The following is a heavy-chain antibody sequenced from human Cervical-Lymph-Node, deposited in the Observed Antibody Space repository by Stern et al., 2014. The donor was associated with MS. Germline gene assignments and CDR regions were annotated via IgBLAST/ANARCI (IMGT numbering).Heavy chain of an antibody. CDR1: GGTFSKFP. CDR2: IFPVFGTP. D-gene: IGHD6-13*01. Sequence: MQLVQSGAEVTQPGSSVKVSFKASGGTFSKFPSSWVRQAPGQGLEWMGGIFPVFGTPTCAQEFRGRFTITADVSTSTVYMELSSLRSDDTAVYYCALSSETSDRWYSLGYDLWGQGTLVTVSS. J-gene: IGHJ5*02. V-gene: IGHV1-69*01. CDR3: ALSSETSDRWYSLGYDL.